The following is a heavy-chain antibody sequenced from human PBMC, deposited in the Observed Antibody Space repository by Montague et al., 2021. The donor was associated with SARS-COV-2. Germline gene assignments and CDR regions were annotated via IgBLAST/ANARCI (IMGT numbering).Heavy chain of an antibody. Sequence: SETLSLTCTVSGDSVASGNFYWSWIRQPPGKGLEWIGYMYYTGHTNYNPSLESRVTMPVDPSKNQFSLTLTSVPAADTAVYYCARSRANVPSRPGFDYWGQGALVTVSS. CDR1: GDSVASGNFY. CDR3: ARSRANVPSRPGFDY. V-gene: IGHV4-61*01. J-gene: IGHJ4*02. CDR2: MYYTGHT. D-gene: IGHD6-6*01.